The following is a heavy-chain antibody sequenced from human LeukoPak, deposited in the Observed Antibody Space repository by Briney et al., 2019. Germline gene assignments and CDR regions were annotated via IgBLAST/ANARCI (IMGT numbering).Heavy chain of an antibody. V-gene: IGHV1-46*01. CDR1: GYTFISYQ. CDR3: ARKGSSSCFDY. D-gene: IGHD6-6*01. CDR2: INPTGGSA. Sequence: ASVKVSCKASGYTFISYQMHWVRQAPGQGLEWMGIINPTGGSASHAQKFQGRVTMTRDTSTSTVYMELSSLRSEDTAVYYCARKGSSSCFDYWGQGTLVTVSS. J-gene: IGHJ4*02.